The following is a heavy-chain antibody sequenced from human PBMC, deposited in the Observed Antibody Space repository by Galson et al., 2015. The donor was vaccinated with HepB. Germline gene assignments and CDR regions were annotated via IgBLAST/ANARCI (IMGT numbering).Heavy chain of an antibody. CDR2: IAGSTSDR. Sequence: SLRLSCAASGFIVSNYGVNWVRQAPGRGLEWVASIAGSTSDRYYADSVKGRFTISRDNAKNSLLLQMNNLRPEDTAVYYCARDRAYYDFWSGPYGMDVWGQGTTVTVSS. CDR1: GFIVSNYG. J-gene: IGHJ6*02. D-gene: IGHD3-3*01. CDR3: ARDRAYYDFWSGPYGMDV. V-gene: IGHV3-21*06.